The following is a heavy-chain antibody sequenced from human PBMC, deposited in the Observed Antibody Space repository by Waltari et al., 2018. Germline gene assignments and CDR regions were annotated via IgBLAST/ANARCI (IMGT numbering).Heavy chain of an antibody. CDR2: IVVRCGFI. Sequence: EVQLVESGGGLVQPGGSLRLSCVASGFSFSSYAMNWVRQTPRNGPVCVSFIVVRCGFINYADAFEGRFTVSRDNSKNTLYLEMNSLRVEDTAVYYCAKSDFDLSTGDAHYGLDVWGTGATVIVSS. V-gene: IGHV3-23*04. CDR1: GFSFSSYA. J-gene: IGHJ6*04. D-gene: IGHD3-3*01. CDR3: AKSDFDLSTGDAHYGLDV.